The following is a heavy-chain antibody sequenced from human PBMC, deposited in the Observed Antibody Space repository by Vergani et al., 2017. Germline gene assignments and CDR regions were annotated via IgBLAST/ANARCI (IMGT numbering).Heavy chain of an antibody. CDR2: IYYSGST. J-gene: IGHJ3*02. Sequence: QVQLQESGPGLVKPSQTLSLTCNVSGGSISSYYWSWIRQPPGKGLEWIGYIYYSGSTNYNPSLKSRVTISVDTSKNQFSLKLSSVTAADTAVYYCARNPYCGGDCYSDAFDIWGQGTMVTVSS. CDR1: GGSISSYY. CDR3: ARNPYCGGDCYSDAFDI. V-gene: IGHV4-59*01. D-gene: IGHD2-21*02.